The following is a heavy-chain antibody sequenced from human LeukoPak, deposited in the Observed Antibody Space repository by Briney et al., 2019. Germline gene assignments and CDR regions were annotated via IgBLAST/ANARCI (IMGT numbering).Heavy chain of an antibody. D-gene: IGHD4-17*01. CDR1: GGTFSSYA. V-gene: IGHV1-69*05. CDR2: IIPIFGTA. J-gene: IGHJ5*02. CDR3: ARDGMGVMTTVTTSWFDP. Sequence: ASVKVSCKASGGTFSSYAISWVRQAPGQGLEWMGGIIPIFGTANYAQKFQGRVTITTDESTSTAYMELSSLGSEDTAVYYCARDGMGVMTTVTTSWFDPWGQGTLVTVSS.